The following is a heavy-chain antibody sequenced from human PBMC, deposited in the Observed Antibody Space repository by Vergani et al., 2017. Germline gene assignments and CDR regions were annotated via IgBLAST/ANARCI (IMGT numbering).Heavy chain of an antibody. D-gene: IGHD4-17*01. J-gene: IGHJ6*02. CDR1: GYTFTGYY. Sequence: QVQLVQSGAEVKKPGASVKVSCKASGYTFTGYYIPWVRQAPGQGLEWMGWINPNSGGTNYAQKFQGRVTMTRDTSISTAYMGLSRLRSDDTAMYYWSRVRGAGRYGDYGYYYGMDVWGQGTTVTVSS. V-gene: IGHV1-2*02. CDR2: INPNSGGT. CDR3: SRVRGAGRYGDYGYYYGMDV.